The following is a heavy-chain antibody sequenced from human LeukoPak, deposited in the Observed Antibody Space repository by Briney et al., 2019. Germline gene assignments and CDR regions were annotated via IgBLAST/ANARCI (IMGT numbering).Heavy chain of an antibody. Sequence: TGGSLRLSCAASGFTVSNSYMNWVRQAPGKGLEWVSLIYSGGGTYYADSVKGRFTISRDNSKNTLYLQMNSLRAEDTAVYYCARNYYDSSAYYHFDYWGQGTLVTVSS. J-gene: IGHJ4*02. CDR1: GFTVSNSY. CDR2: IYSGGGT. CDR3: ARNYYDSSAYYHFDY. V-gene: IGHV3-66*01. D-gene: IGHD3-22*01.